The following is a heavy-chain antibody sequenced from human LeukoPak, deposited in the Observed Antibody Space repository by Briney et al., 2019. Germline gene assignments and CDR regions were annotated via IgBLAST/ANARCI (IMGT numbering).Heavy chain of an antibody. Sequence: GGSLRLSCAASGFTFSSYAMHWVRQAPGKGLEWVAVISYDGSNKYYADSVKGRFTISRDNSKNTLCLQMNSLRAEDTAVYYCAREVGATTLDAFDIWGQGTMVTVSS. CDR1: GFTFSSYA. CDR2: ISYDGSNK. D-gene: IGHD1-26*01. CDR3: AREVGATTLDAFDI. V-gene: IGHV3-30-3*01. J-gene: IGHJ3*02.